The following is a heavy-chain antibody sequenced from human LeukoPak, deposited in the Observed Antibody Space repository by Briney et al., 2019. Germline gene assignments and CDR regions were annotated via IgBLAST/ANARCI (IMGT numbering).Heavy chain of an antibody. D-gene: IGHD3/OR15-3a*01. CDR2: ISSTSSTT. CDR1: GFTFTAYA. Sequence: GGSQRLSCVASGFTFTAYAMNWVRQAPGKGLEWVSYISSTSSTTYYADSVKGRFTISRDTARNSLSLQMNSLRAEDTAVYYCARDRDWVFDYWGQGTLVTVSS. CDR3: ARDRDWVFDY. V-gene: IGHV3-48*01. J-gene: IGHJ4*02.